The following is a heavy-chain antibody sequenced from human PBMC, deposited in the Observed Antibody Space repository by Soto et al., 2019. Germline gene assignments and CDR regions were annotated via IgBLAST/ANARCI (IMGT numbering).Heavy chain of an antibody. CDR2: IYSGGST. CDR3: AREGPFPADAFDI. V-gene: IGHV3-53*04. CDR1: GFPVSSNY. Sequence: GGSLRLSCAASGFPVSSNYMSWVRQAPGRGLEWVSVIYSGGSTYYADSVKGRFTISRHNSKNTLYLQMNSLRAEDTAVYYCAREGPFPADAFDIWGQGTMVTVSS. J-gene: IGHJ3*02.